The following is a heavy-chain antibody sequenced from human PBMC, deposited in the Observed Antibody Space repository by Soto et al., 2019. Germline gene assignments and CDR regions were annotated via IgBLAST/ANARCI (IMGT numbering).Heavy chain of an antibody. CDR3: ARDVQLERLGVPREFDY. CDR1: GGTFSSYA. Sequence: QVQLVQSGAEVKKPGSSVKVSCKASGGTFSSYAISWVRQAPGQWLEWMGGIIPIFGTANYAQKFQGRVTITADEYTSTAYMELSSLRSEDTAVYYCARDVQLERLGVPREFDYWGQGPLVNVSS. CDR2: IIPIFGTA. J-gene: IGHJ4*02. V-gene: IGHV1-69*01. D-gene: IGHD1-1*01.